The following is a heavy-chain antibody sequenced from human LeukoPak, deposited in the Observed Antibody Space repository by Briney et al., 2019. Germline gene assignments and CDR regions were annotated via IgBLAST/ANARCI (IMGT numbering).Heavy chain of an antibody. CDR3: ARDPGSGSYRGYYYYGMDV. Sequence: SETLSLTCAVYGGSFSVYYWSWIRQPPGKGLEWIGEINHSGSTNYNPSLKSRVTISVDTSKNQFSLKLSSVTAADTAVYYCARDPGSGSYRGYYYYGMDVWGQGTTVTVSS. D-gene: IGHD1-26*01. J-gene: IGHJ6*02. CDR2: INHSGST. V-gene: IGHV4-34*01. CDR1: GGSFSVYY.